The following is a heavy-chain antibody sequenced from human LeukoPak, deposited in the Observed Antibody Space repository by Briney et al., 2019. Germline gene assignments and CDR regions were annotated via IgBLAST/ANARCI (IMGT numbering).Heavy chain of an antibody. J-gene: IGHJ4*02. V-gene: IGHV3-30*03. D-gene: IGHD3-3*01. CDR1: GFTFSSYG. CDR3: ARDLRRITIFGVVSYFDY. Sequence: GGSLRLSCAASGFTFSSYGMHWVRQAPGKGLEWVAVISYDGSNKYYADSVKGRFTISRDNAKNSLYLQMNSLRAEDTAVYYCARDLRRITIFGVVSYFDYWGQGTLVTVSS. CDR2: ISYDGSNK.